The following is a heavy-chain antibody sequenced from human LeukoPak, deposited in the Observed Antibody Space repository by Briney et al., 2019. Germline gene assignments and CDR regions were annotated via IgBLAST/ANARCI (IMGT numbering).Heavy chain of an antibody. J-gene: IGHJ4*02. Sequence: GASVKVSCKASGYTFASYDISWVRQAPGQGLEWMGWINPNSGGTNYAQKFQGRVTMTRDTSISTAYMELSRLRSDDTAVYYCARVANFIITHYYFDYWGQGTLVTVSS. D-gene: IGHD3-10*01. CDR2: INPNSGGT. CDR1: GYTFASYD. V-gene: IGHV1-2*02. CDR3: ARVANFIITHYYFDY.